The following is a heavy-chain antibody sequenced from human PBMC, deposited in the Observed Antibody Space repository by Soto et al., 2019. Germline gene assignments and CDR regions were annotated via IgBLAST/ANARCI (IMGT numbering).Heavy chain of an antibody. CDR1: GFTFDNYA. J-gene: IGHJ4*02. CDR2: ISWNSGNT. Sequence: EVQLVESGGGLVQPGRSLRLSCAASGFTFDNYAMHWVRQAPGKGLEWVSSISWNSGNTDYAGSVKGRFIISRDSAKNSLYLQMNSLRAEDTALYYCARSPQYCSSTSCRAYVDYGGQGTLVTVSS. V-gene: IGHV3-9*01. D-gene: IGHD2-2*01. CDR3: ARSPQYCSSTSCRAYVDY.